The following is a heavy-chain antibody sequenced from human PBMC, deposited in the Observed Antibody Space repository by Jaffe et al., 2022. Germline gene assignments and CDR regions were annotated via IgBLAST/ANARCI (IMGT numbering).Heavy chain of an antibody. CDR3: VRSGTFDY. V-gene: IGHV5-51*03. CDR1: GYRFTTYW. D-gene: IGHD1-26*01. Sequence: EVQLVQSGAEVKKSGESLKISCKGSGYRFTTYWIAWVRQMPGKGLEWMGFIYAGDSDTRYSPSFQGQVTISVDKSINTAYLQWSSLKASDTAMYYCVRSGTFDYWGQGTLVTVSS. CDR2: IYAGDSDT. J-gene: IGHJ4*02.